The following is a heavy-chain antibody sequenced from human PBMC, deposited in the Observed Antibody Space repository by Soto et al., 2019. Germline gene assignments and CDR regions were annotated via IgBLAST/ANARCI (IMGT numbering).Heavy chain of an antibody. J-gene: IGHJ6*02. CDR1: GFTFSSYA. CDR3: ARDCEDIVLMVYAYYGMDV. D-gene: IGHD2-8*01. CDR2: ISYDGSNK. V-gene: IGHV3-30-3*01. Sequence: QVQLVESGGGVVQPGRSLRLSCAASGFTFSSYAMHWVRQAPGKGLEWVAVISYDGSNKYYADSVKGRFTISRDNSKNTLYLQMNSLRAEDTAVYYCARDCEDIVLMVYAYYGMDVWGQGTTVTVS.